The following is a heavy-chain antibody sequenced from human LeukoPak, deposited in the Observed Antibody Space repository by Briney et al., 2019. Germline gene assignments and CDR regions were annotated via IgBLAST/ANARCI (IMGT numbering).Heavy chain of an antibody. Sequence: SQTLSLTCAISGDSVSSNSAGWNWTRQSPSRGLEWLGRAYYRSKWYNDYTVTVKSRITINPDTSKNQFSLQLNSVTPEDTAVYYCAREASAATGYFDLWGRGTLVTVSS. D-gene: IGHD6-13*01. CDR1: GDSVSSNSAG. V-gene: IGHV6-1*01. CDR2: AYYRSKWYN. CDR3: AREASAATGYFDL. J-gene: IGHJ2*01.